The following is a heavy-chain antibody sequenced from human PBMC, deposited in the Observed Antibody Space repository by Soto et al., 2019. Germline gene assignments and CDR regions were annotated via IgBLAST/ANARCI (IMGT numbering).Heavy chain of an antibody. D-gene: IGHD3-10*02. CDR3: ARNMDYYYGRGSGNGHGV. CDR2: INPKFGDT. Sequence: QVQLVQSGAEVKEPGDSVRVSCEASGYTFTAYYIHWVRQAPGQGLEWMGWINPKFGDTTYAQDFQGRASMTRDMSISTVYMELSSLTSDDTAIYYCARNMDYYYGRGSGNGHGVWGQGTTVTVFS. V-gene: IGHV1-2*02. J-gene: IGHJ6*02. CDR1: GYTFTAYY.